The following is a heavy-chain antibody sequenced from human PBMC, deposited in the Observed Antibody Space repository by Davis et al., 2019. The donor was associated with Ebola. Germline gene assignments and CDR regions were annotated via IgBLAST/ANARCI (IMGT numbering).Heavy chain of an antibody. V-gene: IGHV3-NL1*01. Sequence: GESLKISCAASGFTFSSYAMHWVRQAPGKGLEWVSVIYSGGSTYYADSVKGRFTISRHNSKNTLYLQMNSLRAEDTAVYYCAKAQLRFLEWLPSYFDYWGQGTLVTVSS. J-gene: IGHJ4*02. CDR2: IYSGGST. CDR3: AKAQLRFLEWLPSYFDY. CDR1: GFTFSSYA. D-gene: IGHD3-3*01.